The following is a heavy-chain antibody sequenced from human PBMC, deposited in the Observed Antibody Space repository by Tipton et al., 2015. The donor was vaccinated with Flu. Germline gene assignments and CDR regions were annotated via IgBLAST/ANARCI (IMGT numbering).Heavy chain of an antibody. Sequence: TLSLTCTVSGGSISSYYWSWIRQPPGKGLEWIGYIYYSGSTNYNPSLKSRVTISVDTSKNQFSLKLSSVTAADTAVYYCARGHSYGYWPPSYWGQGTLVTVSS. CDR3: ARGHSYGYWPPSY. CDR2: IYYSGST. V-gene: IGHV4-59*01. D-gene: IGHD5-18*01. J-gene: IGHJ4*02. CDR1: GGSISSYY.